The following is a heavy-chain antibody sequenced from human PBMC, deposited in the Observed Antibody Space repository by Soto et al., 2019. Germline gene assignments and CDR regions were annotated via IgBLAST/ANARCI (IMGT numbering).Heavy chain of an antibody. J-gene: IGHJ4*02. CDR2: INHSGST. D-gene: IGHD3-3*02. Sequence: PSEKMSLKCSVYGGSFSGYYWSWIRQPSGKGMEWIGEINHSGSTNYNPSLKSRVTISVDTSKNQYSLKLSSVTAADTAVYYWAREGHFWSSKPDDWGQRTRVTAS. V-gene: IGHV4-34*01. CDR1: GGSFSGYY. CDR3: AREGHFWSSKPDD.